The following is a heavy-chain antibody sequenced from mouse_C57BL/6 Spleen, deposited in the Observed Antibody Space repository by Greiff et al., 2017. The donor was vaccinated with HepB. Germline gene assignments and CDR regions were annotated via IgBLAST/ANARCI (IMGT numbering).Heavy chain of an antibody. CDR3: ARPGDDYDWFAY. J-gene: IGHJ3*01. CDR2: IDPSDSET. CDR1: GYTFTSYW. Sequence: QVQLKESGAELVRPGSSVKLSCKASGYTFTSYWMHWVKQRPIQGLEWIGNIDPSDSETHYNQKFKDKATLTVDKSSSTAYMQLSSLTSEDSAVYYCARPGDDYDWFAYWGQGTLVTVSA. D-gene: IGHD2-4*01. V-gene: IGHV1-52*01.